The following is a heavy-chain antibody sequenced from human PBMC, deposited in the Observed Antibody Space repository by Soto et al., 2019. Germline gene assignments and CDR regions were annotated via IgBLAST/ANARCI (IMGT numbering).Heavy chain of an antibody. V-gene: IGHV1-18*01. CDR1: VYTFSSYG. CDR2: ISVHNGYT. Sequence: QVQLAQSGAEVKKPGTSVTVSCKASVYTFSSYGISWVRQAPGQGLEWVGWISVHNGYTKYATELQGRVTMTTDTSTSTAYMELRSLRSDDSAVYYCVRLEHNFGPHDYWGQGTLVTVTS. D-gene: IGHD1-1*01. CDR3: VRLEHNFGPHDY. J-gene: IGHJ4*02.